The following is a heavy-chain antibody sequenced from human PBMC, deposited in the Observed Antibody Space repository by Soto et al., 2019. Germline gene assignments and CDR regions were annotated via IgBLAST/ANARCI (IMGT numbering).Heavy chain of an antibody. D-gene: IGHD2-2*01. V-gene: IGHV3-15*01. Sequence: GGSLRLSCAASGFTFSNAWMSWVRQAPGKGLEWVGRIKSKTDGGTTDDAAPVKGRFTISRGDSTNTLYLHMNSLKTEDTTVYDCTTEDCSSAICYESGLSYYGMDVWGQGTTVTVSS. CDR3: TTEDCSSAICYESGLSYYGMDV. CDR1: GFTFSNAW. J-gene: IGHJ6*02. CDR2: IKSKTDGGTT.